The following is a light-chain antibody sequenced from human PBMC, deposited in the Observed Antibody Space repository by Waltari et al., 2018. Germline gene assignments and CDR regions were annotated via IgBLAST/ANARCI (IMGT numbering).Light chain of an antibody. CDR3: CSYAGSYTGV. CDR2: DVS. J-gene: IGLJ3*02. V-gene: IGLV2-11*01. CDR1: SSDVGGYNY. Sequence: QSALTQPRSVSGSPGQPVTISCTGTSSDVGGYNYVSWYQQHPGKAPQLLIDDVSKRPSGVPDRFSGSKSGNTASLTISGLQAEDEADYYCCSYAGSYTGVFGGGTKLTVL.